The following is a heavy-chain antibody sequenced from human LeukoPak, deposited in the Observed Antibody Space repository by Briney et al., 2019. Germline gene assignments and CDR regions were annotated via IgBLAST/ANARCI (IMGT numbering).Heavy chain of an antibody. V-gene: IGHV4-34*01. CDR1: VGSFSGYY. D-gene: IGHD5-18*01. CDR2: INHSGST. Sequence: PSETLSLTCAVYVGSFSGYYWSWIRQPPGKGLEWIGEINHSGSTNYNPSLKSRVTISVDTSKNQFSLKLSSVTAADTAVYYCARLGYSYGYGFDYWGQGTLVTVSS. J-gene: IGHJ4*02. CDR3: ARLGYSYGYGFDY.